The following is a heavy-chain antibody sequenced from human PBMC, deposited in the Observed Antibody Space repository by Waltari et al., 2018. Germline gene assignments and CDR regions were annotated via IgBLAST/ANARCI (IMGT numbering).Heavy chain of an antibody. Sequence: QVQLMESGGGVVQPGGSLRLSCAASGFTFNTYALHWVRRAPGRGVEGVAGISQCGSGSFYRDSVRGRFTISRDNSENTLYLQMNGLRTDDTAVYFCARDTVPGAGTTWARNLFGPWGQGTLVTVSS. D-gene: IGHD1-1*01. J-gene: IGHJ5*02. CDR1: GFTFNTYA. CDR3: ARDTVPGAGTTWARNLFGP. CDR2: ISQCGSGS. V-gene: IGHV3-30*04.